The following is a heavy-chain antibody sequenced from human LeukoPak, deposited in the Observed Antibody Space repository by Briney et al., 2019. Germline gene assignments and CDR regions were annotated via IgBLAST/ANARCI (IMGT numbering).Heavy chain of an antibody. J-gene: IGHJ4*02. CDR2: IIPIFGTA. CDR3: ARDGRDGYNYRVPFDY. CDR1: GGTFSSYA. Sequence: ASVKVSCKASGGTFSSYAISWVRQAPGQGLEWMGGIIPIFGTANYAQKFQGRVTITADESTSTAYMELSSLRSEDTAVYYCARDGRDGYNYRVPFDYWGQGTLVTVSS. D-gene: IGHD5-24*01. V-gene: IGHV1-69*13.